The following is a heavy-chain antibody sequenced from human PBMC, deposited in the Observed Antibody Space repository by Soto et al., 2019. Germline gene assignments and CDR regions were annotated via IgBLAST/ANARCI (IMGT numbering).Heavy chain of an antibody. CDR1: GGTFSSYA. J-gene: IGHJ1*01. D-gene: IGHD1-26*01. CDR3: ARDQGSGSYLAFQH. Sequence: QVQLVQSGAEVKKPGSSVKVSCKASGGTFSSYAISWVRQAHGQGLEWMGGIIPLFGTANYAQKFQGRVTITADESTSTAYMELSSLRSEDTAVYYCARDQGSGSYLAFQHWGQGTLVTDSS. V-gene: IGHV1-69*01. CDR2: IIPLFGTA.